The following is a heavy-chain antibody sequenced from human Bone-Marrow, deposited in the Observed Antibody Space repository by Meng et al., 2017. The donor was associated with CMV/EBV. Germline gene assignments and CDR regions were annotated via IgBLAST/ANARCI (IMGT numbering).Heavy chain of an antibody. CDR2: ISSSGSTI. Sequence: GGSLRLPCAASGFTFSDYYMNWIRQAPGKGLEWVSYISSSGSTIYYADSVKGRFTISRDNAKNSLYLQMNSLRAEDTAVYYCARDARVTIFGVVIDAFDIWGQGTIVTVSS. J-gene: IGHJ3*02. D-gene: IGHD3-3*01. CDR1: GFTFSDYY. CDR3: ARDARVTIFGVVIDAFDI. V-gene: IGHV3-11*04.